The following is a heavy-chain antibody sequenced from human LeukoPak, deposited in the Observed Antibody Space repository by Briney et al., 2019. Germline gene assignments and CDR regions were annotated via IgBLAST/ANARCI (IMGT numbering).Heavy chain of an antibody. CDR1: GGSISSYY. CDR3: ARRQYGDHYYFDH. D-gene: IGHD2-21*02. J-gene: IGHJ4*02. CDR2: MFYSGST. Sequence: SETLSLTCTVSGGSISSYYWSWIRQPPGKGLEWIGYMFYSGSTNYNPSLKSRVTISVDTSKNQFSLKVSSVTAADTAVYYCARRQYGDHYYFDHWGQGTLVTVSS. V-gene: IGHV4-59*08.